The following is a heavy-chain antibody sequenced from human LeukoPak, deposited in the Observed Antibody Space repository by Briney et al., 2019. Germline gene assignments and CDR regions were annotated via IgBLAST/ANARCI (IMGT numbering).Heavy chain of an antibody. Sequence: PSETLSLTCSVSGGSINNYYWSWIRQSPGRGLEWIGYIYYSGSTNYNPSLKSRVTMSVDTSKNQFSLKLSSVTAADTAVYYCARGNYDFWSGYYTPNWFDPWGQGTLVTVSS. J-gene: IGHJ5*02. CDR2: IYYSGST. V-gene: IGHV4-59*12. D-gene: IGHD3-3*01. CDR3: ARGNYDFWSGYYTPNWFDP. CDR1: GGSINNYY.